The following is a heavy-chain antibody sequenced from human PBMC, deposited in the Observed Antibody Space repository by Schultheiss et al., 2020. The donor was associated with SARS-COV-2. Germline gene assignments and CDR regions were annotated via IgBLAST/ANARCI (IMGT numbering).Heavy chain of an antibody. V-gene: IGHV3-30-3*01. CDR1: GFTFSSYA. Sequence: GGSLRLSCAASGFTFSSYAMSWVRQAPGKGLEWVAVISYDGSNKYYADSVKGRFTISRDNAKNSLYLQMNSLRAEDTAVYYCARDLTSTYYDFRSGYYGGYFDYWGQGTLVTVSS. D-gene: IGHD3-3*01. CDR3: ARDLTSTYYDFRSGYYGGYFDY. J-gene: IGHJ4*02. CDR2: ISYDGSNK.